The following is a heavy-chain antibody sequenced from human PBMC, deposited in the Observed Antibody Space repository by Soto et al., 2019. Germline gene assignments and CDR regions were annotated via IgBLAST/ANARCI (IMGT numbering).Heavy chain of an antibody. D-gene: IGHD6-13*01. Sequence: KPSETLSLTCTVSGGSISSRSDYWGWIRQPPGKGLEWIGSIYYSGSTYYNPSLKSRVTISVDTSKNQFSLKLSSVTAADTAVYYCARLGQQLVRHSEERYYYYYYMDVWGKGTTVTVSS. V-gene: IGHV4-39*01. CDR3: ARLGQQLVRHSEERYYYYYYMDV. J-gene: IGHJ6*03. CDR1: GGSISSRSDY. CDR2: IYYSGST.